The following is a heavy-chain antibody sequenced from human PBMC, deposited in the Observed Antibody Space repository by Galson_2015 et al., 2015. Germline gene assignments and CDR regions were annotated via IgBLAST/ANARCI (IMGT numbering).Heavy chain of an antibody. D-gene: IGHD2-2*01. Sequence: SETLSLTCTVSGGSISSSSYYWGWIRQPPGKGLEWIGSIYYSGSTYYNPSLKSRVTISVDTSKNQFSLKLSSVTAADTAVYYCARDHVVVPAAMVSWFDPWGQGTLVTVSS. J-gene: IGHJ5*02. V-gene: IGHV4-39*07. CDR3: ARDHVVVPAAMVSWFDP. CDR2: IYYSGST. CDR1: GGSISSSSYY.